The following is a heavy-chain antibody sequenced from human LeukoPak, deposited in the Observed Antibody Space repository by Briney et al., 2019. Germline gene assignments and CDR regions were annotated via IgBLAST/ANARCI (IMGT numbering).Heavy chain of an antibody. V-gene: IGHV3-48*03. Sequence: GGSLRLSCAASGFTFSSYEMNWVRQAPGKGLEWVSYISSSGSTIYYADSVKGRFTICRDNAKNSLYLQMNSLRAEDTAVYYCAREGCSGGSCYPTYYYYMDVWGKGTTVTVSS. CDR1: GFTFSSYE. CDR2: ISSSGSTI. CDR3: AREGCSGGSCYPTYYYYMDV. J-gene: IGHJ6*03. D-gene: IGHD2-15*01.